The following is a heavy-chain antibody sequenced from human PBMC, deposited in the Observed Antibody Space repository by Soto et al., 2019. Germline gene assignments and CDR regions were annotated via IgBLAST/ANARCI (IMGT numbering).Heavy chain of an antibody. D-gene: IGHD5-12*01. J-gene: IGHJ4*02. Sequence: SETLSLTCTVSGGSISSYYWSWIRQPPGKGLEWIGYIYYSGSTNYNPSLKSRVTISVDTSKNQFSLKLSSVTAADTAVYYCARDDIGLDYWGQGTLVTVS. V-gene: IGHV4-59*01. CDR3: ARDDIGLDY. CDR2: IYYSGST. CDR1: GGSISSYY.